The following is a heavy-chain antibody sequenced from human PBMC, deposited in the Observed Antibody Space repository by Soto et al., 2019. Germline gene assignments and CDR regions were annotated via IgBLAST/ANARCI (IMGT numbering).Heavy chain of an antibody. V-gene: IGHV1-18*01. Sequence: ASVKVSCKASGYTFTSYGISWVRQAPGQGLEWMGWISAYNGNTNYAQKLQGRVTMTTDTSTSTAYMELRSLRSDDTAVYYCAGGRSTFPFFDPWGQGSLVTVSS. D-gene: IGHD1-26*01. CDR1: GYTFTSYG. CDR2: ISAYNGNT. CDR3: AGGRSTFPFFDP. J-gene: IGHJ5*02.